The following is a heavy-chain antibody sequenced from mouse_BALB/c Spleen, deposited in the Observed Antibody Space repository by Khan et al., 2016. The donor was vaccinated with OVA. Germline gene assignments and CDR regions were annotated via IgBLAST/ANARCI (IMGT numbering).Heavy chain of an antibody. CDR2: IDPLHDDS. Sequence: DVQLQESGAELVKPGASVNLSCSASGFNIKDTYIHWVKQRPEQGLEWIGRIDPLHDDSTFGPKFQAKATLTEDTSSNTAYLQLTSLPSEDPAGFFCATLSVSPFAYWGQGTLVSVSS. V-gene: IGHV14-3*02. CDR1: GFNIKDTY. J-gene: IGHJ3*01. CDR3: ATLSVSPFAY. D-gene: IGHD6-2*01.